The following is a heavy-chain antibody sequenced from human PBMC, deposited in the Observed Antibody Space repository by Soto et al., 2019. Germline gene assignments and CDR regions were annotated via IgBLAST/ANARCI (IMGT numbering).Heavy chain of an antibody. CDR3: AKNGGGNCYSETPH. Sequence: EVQLLESGGGLVQPGGSLRLSCAASGFTFSSYAMTWVRQAPGKGLEWVSTISGSGTSSYSADSVKGRFTISRDNSNNTLYLQMDTLRAEVTAIYYCAKNGGGNCYSETPHWGQGTLVTVSS. CDR2: ISGSGTSS. V-gene: IGHV3-23*01. D-gene: IGHD2-15*01. J-gene: IGHJ4*02. CDR1: GFTFSSYA.